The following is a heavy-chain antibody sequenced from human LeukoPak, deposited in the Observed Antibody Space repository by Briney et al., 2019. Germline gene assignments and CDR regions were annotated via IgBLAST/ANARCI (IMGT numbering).Heavy chain of an antibody. D-gene: IGHD6-13*01. J-gene: IGHJ5*02. Sequence: PGGSLRLSCAASGFTFSHYSMNWVRQAPGKGLEWVSYISSSSSTIYYADSVKGRFTISRDNAKNSLYLQMNSLRGEDTAVYYCARGAWHSDSWYSFDPWGQGTLVTVSS. V-gene: IGHV3-48*01. CDR2: ISSSSSTI. CDR1: GFTFSHYS. CDR3: ARGAWHSDSWYSFDP.